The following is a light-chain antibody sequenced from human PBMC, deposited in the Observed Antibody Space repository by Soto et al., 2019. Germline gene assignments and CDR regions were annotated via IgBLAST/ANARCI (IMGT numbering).Light chain of an antibody. V-gene: IGLV2-14*01. Sequence: QSVLTQPASVSGSPGQSITISCTGTGSDIGGYNYVSWYQQHSGKAPKLMIFEVSNRPSGVSNRFSGSKSANTASLTISGLQAEDEADYYCSSYTSSSTLVFGGGTKVTVL. CDR1: GSDIGGYNY. CDR3: SSYTSSSTLV. J-gene: IGLJ3*02. CDR2: EVS.